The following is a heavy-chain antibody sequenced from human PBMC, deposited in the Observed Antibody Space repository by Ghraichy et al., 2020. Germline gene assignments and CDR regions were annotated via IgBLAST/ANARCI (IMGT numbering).Heavy chain of an antibody. D-gene: IGHD3-22*01. CDR3: ARSMDYYDSSGLFDY. Sequence: ETLSLTCTVSGGSISSYYWSWIRQPPGKGLEWIGYIYYSVSTNYNPSLKSRVTISVDTSKNQFSLKLSSVTAADTAVYYCARSMDYYDSSGLFDYWGQGTLVTVSS. CDR1: GGSISSYY. V-gene: IGHV4-59*01. CDR2: IYYSVST. J-gene: IGHJ4*02.